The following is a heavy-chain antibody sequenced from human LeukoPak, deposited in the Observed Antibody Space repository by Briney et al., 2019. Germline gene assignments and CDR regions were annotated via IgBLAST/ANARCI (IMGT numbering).Heavy chain of an antibody. V-gene: IGHV1-69*05. J-gene: IGHJ6*03. Sequence: GASVKVSCKASGGTFGSYAISWVRQAPGQGLEWMGGIIPIFGTANYAQKFQGRVTITTDESTSTAYMELSSLRSEDTAVYYCARGTRYCSSTSCRKKNYYYYMDVWGKGTTVTVSS. CDR1: GGTFGSYA. CDR3: ARGTRYCSSTSCRKKNYYYYMDV. D-gene: IGHD2-2*01. CDR2: IIPIFGTA.